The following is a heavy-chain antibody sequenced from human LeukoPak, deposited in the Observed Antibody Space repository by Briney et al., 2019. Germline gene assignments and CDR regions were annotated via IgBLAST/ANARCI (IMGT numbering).Heavy chain of an antibody. J-gene: IGHJ4*02. CDR2: IYSGGNT. Sequence: GGSLRLSWAASGXTVSSNYMGWVRQAPGKGLEWVSVIYSGGNTNYADSVKGRFTISRDNSRNTLYLQMNSLRAEDTAVYYCAKVASDSSGWYHFDYWGQGTLVTVSS. CDR1: GXTVSSNY. CDR3: AKVASDSSGWYHFDY. D-gene: IGHD6-19*01. V-gene: IGHV3-53*01.